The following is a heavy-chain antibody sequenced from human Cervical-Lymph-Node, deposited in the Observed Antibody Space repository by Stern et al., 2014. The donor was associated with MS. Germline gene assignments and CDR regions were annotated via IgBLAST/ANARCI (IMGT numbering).Heavy chain of an antibody. D-gene: IGHD2-15*01. V-gene: IGHV3-30-3*01. CDR1: GFIFSNYA. CDR3: GRDTCRGGGCYFRY. J-gene: IGHJ4*02. Sequence: DQLVESGGGVVQPGRSLRLSCAASGFIFSNYAMHWVRQAPGKGLDWVAFVSNEGSKQFYADSVKGRFTISRDNANNTLYLQMNSLSPEDTAVYYCGRDTCRGGGCYFRYWGQGILITVSS. CDR2: VSNEGSKQ.